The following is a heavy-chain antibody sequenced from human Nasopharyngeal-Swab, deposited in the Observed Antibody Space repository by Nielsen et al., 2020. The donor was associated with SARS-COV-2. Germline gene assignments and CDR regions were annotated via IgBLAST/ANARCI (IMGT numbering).Heavy chain of an antibody. J-gene: IGHJ1*01. Sequence: GSLRLSCTVSGGSISSSSYYWGWILQPPGKGLEWIGSIYYTGSTYYNSFLKSRVTISFDTSKNQFSLKLSSVTAADASVYYCARPKGYYDNSGYRRGYFQHWGQGTLVTVSS. V-gene: IGHV4-39*01. CDR1: GGSISSSSYY. CDR2: IYYTGST. D-gene: IGHD3-22*01. CDR3: ARPKGYYDNSGYRRGYFQH.